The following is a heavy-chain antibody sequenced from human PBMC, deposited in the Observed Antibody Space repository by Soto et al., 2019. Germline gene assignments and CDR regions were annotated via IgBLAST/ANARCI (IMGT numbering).Heavy chain of an antibody. J-gene: IGHJ5*02. CDR2: ISAYNGNT. CDR1: GYTFSTYG. Sequence: ASVKVSCKASGYTFSTYGISWVRPAPGQGLEWMGWISAYNGNTNYAQKFQGRVTMTTDTFTSTAYMELRSLRSDDTAVYYCARDLIAVRPGWFDPWGQGTLVTVSS. V-gene: IGHV1-18*01. D-gene: IGHD6-6*01. CDR3: ARDLIAVRPGWFDP.